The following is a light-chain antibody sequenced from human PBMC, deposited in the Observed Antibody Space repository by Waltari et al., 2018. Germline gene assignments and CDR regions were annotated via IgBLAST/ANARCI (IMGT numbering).Light chain of an antibody. J-gene: IGKJ1*01. CDR1: QDLNRS. CDR3: QHYVSLPAT. V-gene: IGKV3-20*01. Sequence: CRASQDLNRSLTAYQQKPGQAPRLLIYNVFNRATDIPDRFSGSGSGTEFSLTISRLEPEDFAVYYCQHYVSLPATFGQGTRVEIK. CDR2: NVF.